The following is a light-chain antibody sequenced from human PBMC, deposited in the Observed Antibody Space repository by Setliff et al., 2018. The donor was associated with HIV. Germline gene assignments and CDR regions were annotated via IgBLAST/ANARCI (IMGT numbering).Light chain of an antibody. CDR3: SSYTFSSTPYV. CDR2: EVS. CDR1: SSDVGGYNY. V-gene: IGLV2-14*01. J-gene: IGLJ1*01. Sequence: QSALTQPASVSGSPGQSITISCTGTSSDVGGYNYVSWYQQNPGKAPKLMIYEVSNRPSWVSNRFSGSKSGNTASLTISGLQAEDEADYYCSSYTFSSTPYVFGTGTKVTVL.